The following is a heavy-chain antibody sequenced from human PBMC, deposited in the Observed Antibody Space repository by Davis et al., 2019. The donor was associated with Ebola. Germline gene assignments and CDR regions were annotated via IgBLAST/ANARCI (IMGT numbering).Heavy chain of an antibody. V-gene: IGHV4-4*09. CDR1: GGSISTYY. J-gene: IGHJ4*02. D-gene: IGHD3-22*01. CDR3: ASLRQTYDSSGYSQPFDY. Sequence: MPSETLSLTCSVSGGSISTYYWNWIRQPPGKGLEWVGCIQNSGSPIYNPSLTSRFPLSVDRSTNQFSLKLTSVTAADTAVYYCASLRQTYDSSGYSQPFDYWGQGSLVTVSS. CDR2: IQNSGSP.